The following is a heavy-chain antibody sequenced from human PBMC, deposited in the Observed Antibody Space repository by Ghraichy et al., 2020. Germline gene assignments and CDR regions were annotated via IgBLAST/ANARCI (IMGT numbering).Heavy chain of an antibody. CDR2: IYYTGNT. CDR1: GACISYYY. D-gene: IGHD4-17*01. V-gene: IGHV4-59*01. Sequence: SQTLSLTCAVTGACISYYYWTWIRQPPGTGQEWIGYIYYTGNTNYNPSLKSRVTISVDTSKNQFSLKLSSVTAADTAVYYCAREYGNLDYWGQGTLVTVSS. CDR3: AREYGNLDY. J-gene: IGHJ4*02.